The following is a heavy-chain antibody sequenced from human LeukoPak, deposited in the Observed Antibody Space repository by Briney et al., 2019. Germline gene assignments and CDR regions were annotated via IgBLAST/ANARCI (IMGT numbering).Heavy chain of an antibody. J-gene: IGHJ6*02. V-gene: IGHV4-34*01. CDR1: GGSFSGYY. Sequence: SETLSLTCAVYGGSFSGYYWSWIRQPPGKGPEWIGEINHSGSTNYNPSLKSRVTISVDTSKNQFSLKLSSVTAADTAVYYCARGFRSDYVWGSYRRSLHYYGMDVWGQGTTVAVSS. CDR2: INHSGST. CDR3: ARGFRSDYVWGSYRRSLHYYGMDV. D-gene: IGHD3-16*02.